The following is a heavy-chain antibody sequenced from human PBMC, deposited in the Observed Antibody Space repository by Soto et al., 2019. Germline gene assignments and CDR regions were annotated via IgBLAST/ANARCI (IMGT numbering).Heavy chain of an antibody. J-gene: IGHJ6*02. CDR3: ARDRIAAAGTAPYYYYYYGMDV. Sequence: ASVKVSCKASGYTFTSYGISWVRQAPGQGLEWMGWISAYNGNTNYAQKLQGRVTMTTDTSTSTAYMELRSLRSDDTAVYYWARDRIAAAGTAPYYYYYYGMDVWGQGTTVTVSS. D-gene: IGHD6-13*01. V-gene: IGHV1-18*01. CDR2: ISAYNGNT. CDR1: GYTFTSYG.